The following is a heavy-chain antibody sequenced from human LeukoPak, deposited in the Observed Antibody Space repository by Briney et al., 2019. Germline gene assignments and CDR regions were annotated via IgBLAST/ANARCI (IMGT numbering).Heavy chain of an antibody. CDR3: ARERIWFGELFPYYFDY. CDR1: GSSMNLYS. V-gene: IGHV4-59*01. Sequence: SETLSLTCSVSGSSMNLYSWNWIRQSPGKGLEWIAYMYYSGTTNYNPSLENRAAISLDLSRHQFSLKLSSVTAADTAVYYCARERIWFGELFPYYFDYWGQGTLVTVSS. CDR2: MYYSGTT. J-gene: IGHJ4*02. D-gene: IGHD3-10*01.